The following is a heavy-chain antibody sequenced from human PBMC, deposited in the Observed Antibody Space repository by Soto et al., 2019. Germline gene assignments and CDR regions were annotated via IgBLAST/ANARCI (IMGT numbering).Heavy chain of an antibody. Sequence: GSLILSFTATGFALSNYAITSVLQAPWKVLSRLPAITDSGDNSIYAGAVRVRFTMSRDNSKNIVYTQMNSLRVEDTARYFCAKGSLQWCSPRGPCYQHDLWGQGVPVAISS. CDR2: ITDSGDNS. J-gene: IGHJ5*02. CDR1: GFALSNYA. V-gene: IGHV3-23*01. D-gene: IGHD4-4*01. CDR3: AKGSLQWCSPRGPCYQHDL.